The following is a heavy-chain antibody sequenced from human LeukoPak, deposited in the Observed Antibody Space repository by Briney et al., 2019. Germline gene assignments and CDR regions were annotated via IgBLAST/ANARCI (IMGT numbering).Heavy chain of an antibody. CDR1: GGSISDYY. V-gene: IGHV4-34*01. Sequence: PSETLSLTCAVYGGSISDYYWSWIRQPPGPGLEWIGEINHSGSTNYNPSLKSRVTISVDTSKNQFSLKLSSVTAADTAVYYCARELLPTYFDYWGQGTLVTVSS. J-gene: IGHJ4*02. D-gene: IGHD4-23*01. CDR3: ARELLPTYFDY. CDR2: INHSGST.